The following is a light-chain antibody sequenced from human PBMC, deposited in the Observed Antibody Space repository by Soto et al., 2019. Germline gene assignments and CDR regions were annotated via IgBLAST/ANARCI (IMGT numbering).Light chain of an antibody. CDR2: DNN. V-gene: IGLV1-51*01. J-gene: IGLJ7*01. Sequence: QSMLTQPPSVSAAPGQRVTISCSGSSSNIGKDFVSWYQHLPGTAPKLLIYDNNKRPSVIPDRFSGSKSGTSATLAITGLQTGDEADYYCATWDHNLNAGVFGGGTQLTVL. CDR3: ATWDHNLNAGV. CDR1: SSNIGKDF.